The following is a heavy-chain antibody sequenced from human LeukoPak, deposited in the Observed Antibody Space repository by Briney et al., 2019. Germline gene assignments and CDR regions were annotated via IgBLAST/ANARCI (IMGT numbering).Heavy chain of an antibody. D-gene: IGHD6-13*01. Sequence: SQILSLTCAISGDSVSSNSAAWNWIRQSPSRGLEWLGRTYYRSKWYNDYAVSVKSRITINPDTSKNQFSLQLNSVTPEDTAVYYCARDRGEYHSSSWGENYFDYWGQGTLVTVSS. CDR3: ARDRGEYHSSSWGENYFDY. CDR2: TYYRSKWYN. CDR1: GDSVSSNSAA. V-gene: IGHV6-1*01. J-gene: IGHJ4*02.